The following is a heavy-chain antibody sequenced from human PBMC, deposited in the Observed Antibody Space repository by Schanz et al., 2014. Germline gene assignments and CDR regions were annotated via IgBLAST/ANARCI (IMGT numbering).Heavy chain of an antibody. CDR3: AREGTVIRGLSCWFDP. V-gene: IGHV1-2*06. CDR2: INPNSGGT. J-gene: IGHJ5*02. CDR1: GYTFTDYH. D-gene: IGHD3-10*01. Sequence: QVQLVQSGAEVKKPGASVKVSCKSSGYTFTDYHIHWVRQAPGQGLEYMGRINPNSGGTNFAQKFQGRVTMTMDTSFSTVYMELSRLISADTAVFYCAREGTVIRGLSCWFDPWGQGTLVTVSS.